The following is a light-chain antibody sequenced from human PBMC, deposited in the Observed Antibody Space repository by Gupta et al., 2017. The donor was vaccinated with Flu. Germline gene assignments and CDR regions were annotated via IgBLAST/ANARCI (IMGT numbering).Light chain of an antibody. CDR1: SSNIDNNY. V-gene: IGLV1-51*02. CDR2: ETD. Sequence: VLTQPPSVSATPGRKVPISSSGSSSNIDNNYVSWYQQFPGTAPKLLIHETDRRPSGIPDRFSGSESGTSATLGITGLQTGDEADYYCASWNNRLSATVFGGGTKVTVL. J-gene: IGLJ3*02. CDR3: ASWNNRLSATV.